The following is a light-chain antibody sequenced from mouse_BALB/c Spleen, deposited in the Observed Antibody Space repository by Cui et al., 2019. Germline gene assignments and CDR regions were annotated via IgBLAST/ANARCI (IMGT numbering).Light chain of an antibody. Sequence: DTVLTQSPSSLAVYLGQRATISCRAREDVDNYGISCRNWYQQKPGQPPRLLIYAASNQGSGVPARFSGSGSGTDFSLNIHPMEEDDTAMYFCQQSKEVPYTVGGGTKLEIK. V-gene: IGKV3-2*01. CDR2: AAS. CDR1: EDVDNYGISC. J-gene: IGKJ2*01. CDR3: QQSKEVPYT.